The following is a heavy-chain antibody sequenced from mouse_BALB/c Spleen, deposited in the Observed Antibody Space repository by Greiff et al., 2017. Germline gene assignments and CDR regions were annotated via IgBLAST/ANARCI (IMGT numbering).Heavy chain of an antibody. J-gene: IGHJ3*01. V-gene: IGHV5-6*01. CDR1: GFTFSSYG. CDR3: ARHAPSAY. Sequence: EVQLVESGGDLVKPGGSLKLSCAASGFTFSSYGMSWVRQTPDKRLEWVATISSGGSYTYYPDSVKGRFTISRDNAKNTLYLQMSSLKSEDTAMYYCARHAPSAYWGQGTLVTVSA. CDR2: ISSGGSYT.